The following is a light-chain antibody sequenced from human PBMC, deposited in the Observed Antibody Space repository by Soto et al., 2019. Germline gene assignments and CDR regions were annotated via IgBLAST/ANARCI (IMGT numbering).Light chain of an antibody. CDR3: SSYTDSSPFV. CDR2: DVS. Sequence: QSALTQPASVSGSPGQSITISCTGTSSDVGGYNYVSWYQQHPGKAPKIMIYDVSNWHSGVSNRFSGSKSGNTASLTISGIQAEDEADYYCSSYTDSSPFVFGTGTKLTVL. J-gene: IGLJ1*01. CDR1: SSDVGGYNY. V-gene: IGLV2-14*01.